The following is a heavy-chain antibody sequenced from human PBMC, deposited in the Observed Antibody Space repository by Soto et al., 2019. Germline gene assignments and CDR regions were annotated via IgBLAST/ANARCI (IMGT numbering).Heavy chain of an antibody. CDR1: GFTFSGYW. J-gene: IGHJ4*02. D-gene: IGHD5-18*01. CDR2: IKQDANEK. Sequence: PGGSLRLSCAASGFTFSGYWMSWVRQAPGKGLEWVASIKQDANEKHYVDSVKGRFTISRDNDKNSLYLQMNSLRAEDTAVYYCVRGVYGYSYWGQGTLVTVSS. V-gene: IGHV3-7*03. CDR3: VRGVYGYSY.